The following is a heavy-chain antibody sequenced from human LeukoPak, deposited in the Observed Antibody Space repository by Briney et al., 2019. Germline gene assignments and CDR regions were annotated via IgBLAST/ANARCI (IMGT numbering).Heavy chain of an antibody. V-gene: IGHV4-61*02. CDR1: GGSISSGSYY. Sequence: PSQTLSLTCTVSGGSISSGSYYWRWVRQPAGKGLEWIGRIYTSGSTNYNPSLKSRVTISVDTSKNQFSLKLSSVTAADTAVYYCARSSHCSGGSCYSLTGVGYWGQGTLVTVSS. CDR2: IYTSGST. J-gene: IGHJ4*02. CDR3: ARSSHCSGGSCYSLTGVGY. D-gene: IGHD2-15*01.